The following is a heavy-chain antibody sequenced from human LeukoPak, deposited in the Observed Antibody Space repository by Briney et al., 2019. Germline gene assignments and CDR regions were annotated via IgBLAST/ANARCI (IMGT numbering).Heavy chain of an antibody. CDR2: ISAYNGNT. D-gene: IGHD3-10*01. J-gene: IGHJ4*02. Sequence: ASVKVSCKASGYTFTSYGISWVRPAPGQGLEWMGWISAYNGNTNYAQKLQGRVTMTTDTSTSTAYMELRSLRSDDTAVYYCARDTRSYGSGSYYPIDYWGQGTLVTVSS. CDR3: ARDTRSYGSGSYYPIDY. V-gene: IGHV1-18*01. CDR1: GYTFTSYG.